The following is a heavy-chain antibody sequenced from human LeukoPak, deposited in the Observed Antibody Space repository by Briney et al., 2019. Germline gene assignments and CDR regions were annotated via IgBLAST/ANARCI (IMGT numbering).Heavy chain of an antibody. V-gene: IGHV1-8*03. D-gene: IGHD6-6*01. J-gene: IGHJ4*02. CDR1: GYTFTSYD. Sequence: GASVKVSCKASGYTFTSYDINWVRQATGQGLEWMGWMNPNSGNTGYAQKFQGRVTITRNTSISTAYMELSSLRSEDTAVYYCARAGWDSSSSIYYFDYWGQGTLVTVSS. CDR3: ARAGWDSSSSIYYFDY. CDR2: MNPNSGNT.